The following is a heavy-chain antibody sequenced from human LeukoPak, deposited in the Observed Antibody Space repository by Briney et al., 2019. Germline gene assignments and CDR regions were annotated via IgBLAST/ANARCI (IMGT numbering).Heavy chain of an antibody. CDR3: AKCAKRPEGGSGWCNWFDT. Sequence: GGSLRLPCAASGFTFSSYSMNWVRQAPGKGLEWVSSNTVSSNNPNYADSVKGRFTISRDNPKNTLYLQMNSLRAEDTALYSCAKCAKRPEGGSGWCNWFDTWGQGTLVIVSS. V-gene: IGHV3-23*01. J-gene: IGHJ5*02. CDR1: GFTFSSYS. CDR2: NTVSSNNP. D-gene: IGHD3-3*01.